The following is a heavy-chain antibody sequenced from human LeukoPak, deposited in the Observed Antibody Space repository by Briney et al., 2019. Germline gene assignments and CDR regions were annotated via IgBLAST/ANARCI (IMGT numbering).Heavy chain of an antibody. V-gene: IGHV3-33*01. CDR2: IWYDGSNK. D-gene: IGHD3-10*01. J-gene: IGHJ4*02. Sequence: PGVTLRLSCAASGFTFSNYGMHWVRQAPGKGLEWVAIIWYDGSNKYYADPVKGRFTISRDNSKNTLYLQMNSLRAEDTAVYYCARHKSGYLDYWGQGTLVTVSS. CDR1: GFTFSNYG. CDR3: ARHKSGYLDY.